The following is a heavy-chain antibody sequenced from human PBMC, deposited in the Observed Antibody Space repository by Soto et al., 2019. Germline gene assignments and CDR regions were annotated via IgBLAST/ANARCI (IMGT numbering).Heavy chain of an antibody. V-gene: IGHV4-59*08. D-gene: IGHD2-15*01. CDR3: ARHSPYCSGGSCYSEPYYYYMDV. Sequence: PSETLSLTCTVSGGSISSYYWSWIRQPPGKGLEWIGYIYYSGSTNYNPSLKSRVTISVDTSKNQFSLKLSSVTAADTAVYYCARHSPYCSGGSCYSEPYYYYMDVWGKGTTVTVSS. J-gene: IGHJ6*03. CDR2: IYYSGST. CDR1: GGSISSYY.